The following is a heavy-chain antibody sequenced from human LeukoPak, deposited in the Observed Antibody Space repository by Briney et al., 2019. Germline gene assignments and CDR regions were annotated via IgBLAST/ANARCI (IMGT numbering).Heavy chain of an antibody. Sequence: GGSLRLSCAASGFTFSSYAMSWVRQAPGKGLEWVSAISGSGGRTFFADSVKGRFTISRHNSKRTLYLQMNSLRAEDTAVYFCAKGVDASGDHTPGTEFVYWGQGTLVTVSS. CDR1: GFTFSSYA. V-gene: IGHV3-23*01. CDR3: AKGVDASGDHTPGTEFVY. D-gene: IGHD2-15*01. CDR2: ISGSGGRT. J-gene: IGHJ4*02.